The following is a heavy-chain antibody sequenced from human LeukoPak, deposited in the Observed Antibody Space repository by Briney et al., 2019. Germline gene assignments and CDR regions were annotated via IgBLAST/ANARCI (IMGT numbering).Heavy chain of an antibody. V-gene: IGHV1-2*02. J-gene: IGHJ5*02. Sequence: ASVKVSCKASGYTFTGYYMHWVRQAPGQGLEWMGWINPNSGGTNYARKFQGRVTMTRDTSISTAYMELSRLRSDDTAVYYCATTLYDYVSQFDPWGQGTLVTVSS. D-gene: IGHD3-16*01. CDR1: GYTFTGYY. CDR3: ATTLYDYVSQFDP. CDR2: INPNSGGT.